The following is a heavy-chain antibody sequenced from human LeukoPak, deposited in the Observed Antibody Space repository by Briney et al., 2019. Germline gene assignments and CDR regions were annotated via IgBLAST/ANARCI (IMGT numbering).Heavy chain of an antibody. CDR3: VKDAAGYSSGWIFDY. D-gene: IGHD6-19*01. Sequence: PGGPLRLSCAASGLTFSSYAMNWVRQAPGKGLEWVSAITGSGDSTYYADSVKGRFTISRDNSKNTLSLQMNSLRADDTAVYYCVKDAAGYSSGWIFDYWGQGTLVTVSS. J-gene: IGHJ4*02. V-gene: IGHV3-23*01. CDR1: GLTFSSYA. CDR2: ITGSGDST.